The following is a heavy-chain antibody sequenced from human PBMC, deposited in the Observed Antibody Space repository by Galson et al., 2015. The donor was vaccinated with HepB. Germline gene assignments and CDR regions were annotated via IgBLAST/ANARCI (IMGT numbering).Heavy chain of an antibody. CDR1: GYTFTSFY. CDR2: INPSSGST. V-gene: IGHV1-46*01. J-gene: IGHJ3*02. D-gene: IGHD3-3*01. Sequence: SCKASGYTFTSFYMHWARQAPGQGLEWMGIINPSSGSTSYAQKFQGRVTMTRDTSTSTVYMELSSLRSEDTAVYYCARAFGSGIFGVVIDAFDIWGQGTMVAVSS. CDR3: ARAFGSGIFGVVIDAFDI.